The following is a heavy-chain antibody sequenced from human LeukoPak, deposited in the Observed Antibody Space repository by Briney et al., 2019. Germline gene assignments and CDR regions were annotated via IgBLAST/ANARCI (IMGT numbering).Heavy chain of an antibody. CDR3: ARIWSGSLGFDP. D-gene: IGHD3-3*01. Sequence: LSQTLSLTCTVSGDSISSGDYYWSWIRQPAGKGLEWIGRISSSGSTNYNPSLKSRVTISVDTSKNQFSLKLSSVTAADTAVYYCARIWSGSLGFDPWGQGTLVTVSS. CDR2: ISSSGST. CDR1: GDSISSGDYY. J-gene: IGHJ5*02. V-gene: IGHV4-61*02.